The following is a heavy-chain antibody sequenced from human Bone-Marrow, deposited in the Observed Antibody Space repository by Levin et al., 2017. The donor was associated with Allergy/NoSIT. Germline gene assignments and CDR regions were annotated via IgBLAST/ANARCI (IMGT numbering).Heavy chain of an antibody. V-gene: IGHV2-5*02. CDR2: IYWDDDE. Sequence: SGPTLVKHTQTLTLTCTFSGFSLDASQVGVGWIRQPPGKALEWLALIYWDDDERYSPSLRSRLTITKDTSKSQVVLTMTDMDPMDTATYFCARVQVNANEAFDYWGQGTLVTVSS. D-gene: IGHD2-8*01. CDR1: GFSLDASQVG. J-gene: IGHJ4*02. CDR3: ARVQVNANEAFDY.